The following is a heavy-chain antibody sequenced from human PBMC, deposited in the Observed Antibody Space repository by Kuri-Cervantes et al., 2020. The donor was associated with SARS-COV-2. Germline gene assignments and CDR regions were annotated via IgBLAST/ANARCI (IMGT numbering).Heavy chain of an antibody. CDR1: GLTFDRSA. CDR3: AKGPGSNWNYFYFMDV. Sequence: GESLKISCAASGLTFDRSAMTWVRQAPGKGLEWVSGISGGGGSTSYADSVKGRFTISRDNSKSTLYLQMNSLRADDTAIYYCAKGPGSNWNYFYFMDVWGKGTTVTVSS. CDR2: ISGGGGST. D-gene: IGHD1-20*01. V-gene: IGHV3-23*01. J-gene: IGHJ6*03.